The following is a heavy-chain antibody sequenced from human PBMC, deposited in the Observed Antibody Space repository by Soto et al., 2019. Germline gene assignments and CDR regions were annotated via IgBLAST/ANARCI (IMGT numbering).Heavy chain of an antibody. CDR1: GFTFSSYG. Sequence: PGGSLRLSCAASGFTFSSYGMHWVRQAPGKGLEWVAVIWYDGSNKYYADSVKGRFTISRDNSKNTLYLQMNSLRAEDTAVYYCARDRVPYYDSMSDLENWFDPWGQGTLVTVPQ. D-gene: IGHD3-22*01. J-gene: IGHJ5*02. CDR3: ARDRVPYYDSMSDLENWFDP. CDR2: IWYDGSNK. V-gene: IGHV3-33*01.